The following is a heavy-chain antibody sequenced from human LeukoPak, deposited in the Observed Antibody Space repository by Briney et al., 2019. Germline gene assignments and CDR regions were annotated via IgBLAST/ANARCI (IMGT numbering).Heavy chain of an antibody. Sequence: GGSLTLSCTASGFAFNVYSMIGLRQAPGEGVEWVSSISSNSKYIYYADSMRGRFTVSRDNAKNSLFLQLNSLRAEDTAVYYCARDSSDFDYWGQGTLVTVSS. D-gene: IGHD3-22*01. CDR3: ARDSSDFDY. CDR2: ISSNSKYI. CDR1: GFAFNVYS. V-gene: IGHV3-21*01. J-gene: IGHJ4*02.